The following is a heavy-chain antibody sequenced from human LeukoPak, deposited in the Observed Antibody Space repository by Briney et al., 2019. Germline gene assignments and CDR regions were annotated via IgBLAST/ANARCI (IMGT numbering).Heavy chain of an antibody. CDR1: GYTFTGYY. V-gene: IGHV1-2*02. D-gene: IGHD2-15*01. CDR3: ARDLVVAAIDPNWFDP. J-gene: IGHJ5*02. Sequence: PRASVTVSCKASGYTFTGYYMHWVRQAPGQGLEWMGWINPNSGGTNYAQKFQGRVTMTRDTSISTAYMELSRLRSDDTAVYYCARDLVVAAIDPNWFDPWGQGTLVTVSS. CDR2: INPNSGGT.